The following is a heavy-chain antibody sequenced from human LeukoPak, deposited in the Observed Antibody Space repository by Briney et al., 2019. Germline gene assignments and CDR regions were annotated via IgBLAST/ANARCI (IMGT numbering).Heavy chain of an antibody. CDR1: GGSISSGGHY. CDR3: ASIAAAGNE. V-gene: IGHV4-31*03. J-gene: IGHJ4*02. Sequence: PSQTLSLTCNVSGGSISSGGHYWSWIRQHPGKGLEWIGYMYHSGSTYYNPSLKSRVTISVDTSKNQFSLKLSSVTAADTAVYYCASIAAAGNEWGQGTLVTVSS. CDR2: MYHSGST. D-gene: IGHD6-13*01.